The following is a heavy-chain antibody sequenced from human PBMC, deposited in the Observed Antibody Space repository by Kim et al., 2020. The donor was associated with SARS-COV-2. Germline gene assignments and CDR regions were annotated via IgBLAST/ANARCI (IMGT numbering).Heavy chain of an antibody. CDR3: ARDGSSSSGPLN. V-gene: IGHV3-21*01. J-gene: IGHJ4*02. D-gene: IGHD6-6*01. Sequence: YYADSVKGRFTISRDNAKNSLYLQMNSLRAEDTAVYYCARDGSSSSGPLNWGQGTLVTVSS.